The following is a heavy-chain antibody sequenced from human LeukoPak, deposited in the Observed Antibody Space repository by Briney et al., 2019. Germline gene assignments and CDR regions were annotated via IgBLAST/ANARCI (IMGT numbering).Heavy chain of an antibody. D-gene: IGHD2/OR15-2a*01. CDR2: DGSYK. Sequence: GGSLRLSCAASEFTFSTYWMSWVRQAPGKGLEWVAYDGSYKSYADSVKGRFTISRDNAKNSLYLQMNSLTADDTAVYYCARERTTIVSGTTIGAYWGQGTLVTVSS. V-gene: IGHV3-7*01. J-gene: IGHJ4*02. CDR3: ARERTTIVSGTTIGAY. CDR1: EFTFSTYW.